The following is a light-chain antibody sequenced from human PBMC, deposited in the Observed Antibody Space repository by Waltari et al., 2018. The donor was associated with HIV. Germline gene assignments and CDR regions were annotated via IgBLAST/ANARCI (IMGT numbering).Light chain of an antibody. CDR3: QVWEDTRDHAV. CDR2: DDS. V-gene: IGLV3-21*01. Sequence: SYVLTQPPSVSVAPGKTATIPCGGNNIGSKSGQRYQQKPGQAPVLVIFDDSDRPLGIPERISGSTSENTATLTISRVDAGDEADYFCQVWEDTRDHAVFGGGTQLTVL. CDR1: NIGSKS. J-gene: IGLJ3*02.